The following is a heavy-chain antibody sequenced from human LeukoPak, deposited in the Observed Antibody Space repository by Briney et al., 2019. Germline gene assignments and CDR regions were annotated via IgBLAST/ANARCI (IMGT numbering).Heavy chain of an antibody. Sequence: GGSLRLSCAASGFSFSSYGMHWVRQAPGKGLEWVAVISYDGSNKYYADSVKGRFTISRDNAKNSLYLQMNSLRAEDTAVYYCARGRLGEMATIFADYWGQGTLVTVSS. D-gene: IGHD5-24*01. CDR1: GFSFSSYG. CDR2: ISYDGSNK. J-gene: IGHJ4*02. V-gene: IGHV3-30*03. CDR3: ARGRLGEMATIFADY.